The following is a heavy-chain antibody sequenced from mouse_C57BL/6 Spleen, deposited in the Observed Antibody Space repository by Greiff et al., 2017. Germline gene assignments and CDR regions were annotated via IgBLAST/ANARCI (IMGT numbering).Heavy chain of an antibody. D-gene: IGHD2-3*01. CDR1: GYSLTSYG. CDR2: IWRGGST. CDR3: AKRKNDGHNGYFDV. V-gene: IGHV2-5*01. J-gene: IGHJ1*03. Sequence: QVQLKESGPGLVQPSQSLSITCTVSGYSLTSYGIHWVRQSPGKGLEWLGVIWRGGSTDYNAAFMSRLNITKDNSRSHVFFKMSSLQADDTVIYCGAKRKNDGHNGYFDVWGTGTTVTVSS.